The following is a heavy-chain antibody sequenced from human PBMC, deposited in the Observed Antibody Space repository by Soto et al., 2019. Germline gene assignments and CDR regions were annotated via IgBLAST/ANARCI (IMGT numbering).Heavy chain of an antibody. D-gene: IGHD1-26*01. J-gene: IGHJ4*02. CDR2: ITYDGANG. V-gene: IGHV3-30*09. Sequence: PGGSLRLSCLASGFIFRSYAMHWVRHAPGKGLEWVAVITYDGANGYYADSVRGRFAISRDNSKSTLFLQMNSLRPEDTAVYYCARAFSGSYPNFDYWGQGTLVTVSS. CDR1: GFIFRSYA. CDR3: ARAFSGSYPNFDY.